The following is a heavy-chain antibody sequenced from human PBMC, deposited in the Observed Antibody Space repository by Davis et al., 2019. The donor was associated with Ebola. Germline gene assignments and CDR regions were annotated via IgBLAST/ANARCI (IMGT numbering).Heavy chain of an antibody. V-gene: IGHV1-69*13. CDR1: GGTFSSYA. CDR2: IIPIFGTA. Sequence: SVKVSCKASGGTFSSYAISWVRQDPGQGLEWMGGIIPIFGTANYAQKFLGRVTITADESTSTAYMELSSLRSEDTAVYYCARDNSNYDYFDYWGQGTLVTVSS. J-gene: IGHJ4*02. CDR3: ARDNSNYDYFDY. D-gene: IGHD4-11*01.